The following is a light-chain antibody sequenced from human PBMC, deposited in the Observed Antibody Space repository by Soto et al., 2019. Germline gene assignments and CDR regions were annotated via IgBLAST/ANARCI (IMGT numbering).Light chain of an antibody. CDR1: QSISSSY. V-gene: IGKV3D-20*02. CDR3: QQRSNWPIT. CDR2: GAS. Sequence: EIVLTQSPGALSLPPGERATLSCRASQSISSSYLAWYQQKPGQAPRVLIYGASTRATGIPARFSGSGSGTDFTLTISSLEPEDFALYYCQQRSNWPITFGQGTRLEIK. J-gene: IGKJ5*01.